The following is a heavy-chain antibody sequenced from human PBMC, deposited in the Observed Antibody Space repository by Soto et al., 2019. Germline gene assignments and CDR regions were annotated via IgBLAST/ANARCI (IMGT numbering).Heavy chain of an antibody. CDR1: GFAIRSNA. V-gene: IGHV3-30*04. CDR2: ISFEGSYK. Sequence: QVQLVESGGGVVQPGRSLRLSCEASGFAIRSNAIHWVRQAPGKGLEWVAVISFEGSYKYYADSVKGRFTVSRDNSMNTVSLQMDSLTGEDSALYYCGRAAGIAAAGSSQGVLWGQGTLVTVSS. J-gene: IGHJ4*02. D-gene: IGHD6-13*01. CDR3: GRAAGIAAAGSSQGVL.